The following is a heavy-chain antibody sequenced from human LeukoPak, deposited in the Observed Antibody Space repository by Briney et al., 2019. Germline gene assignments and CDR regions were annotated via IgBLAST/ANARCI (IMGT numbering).Heavy chain of an antibody. CDR3: ARDQISSDNFDY. D-gene: IGHD6-6*01. J-gene: IGHJ4*02. CDR2: INPNSGGT. CDR1: GYTFTGYY. V-gene: IGHV1-2*02. Sequence: ASVKVSCKASGYTFTGYYMHWVRQAPGQGLEWMGWINPNSGGTNYAQKFQGRVTMTRDTSISTAYVELSRLRSDDTAVYYCARDQISSDNFDYWGQGTLVTVSS.